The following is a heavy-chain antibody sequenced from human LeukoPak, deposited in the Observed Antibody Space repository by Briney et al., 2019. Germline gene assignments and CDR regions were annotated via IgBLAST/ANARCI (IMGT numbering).Heavy chain of an antibody. J-gene: IGHJ2*01. CDR2: ISSSSSTI. V-gene: IGHV3-48*01. CDR3: AKDRSGYYYEFGYFDL. Sequence: PGGPLRLSCAASGFTFSSYSMNWVRQAPGKGLEWVSYISSSSSTIYYADSVKGRFTISRDNAKNTLYLQMNSLRAEDTAVYYCAKDRSGYYYEFGYFDLWGRGTLVTVSS. D-gene: IGHD3-22*01. CDR1: GFTFSSYS.